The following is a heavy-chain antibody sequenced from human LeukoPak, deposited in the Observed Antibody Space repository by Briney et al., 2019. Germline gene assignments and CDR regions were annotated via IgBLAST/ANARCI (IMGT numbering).Heavy chain of an antibody. J-gene: IGHJ4*02. D-gene: IGHD4-17*01. CDR2: ISSGGNYI. CDR1: GFTFSTYS. CDR3: AKDSSSAPVTSV. Sequence: GSLRLSCAASGFTFSTYSMNWVRQAPGKGLEWVSSISSGGNYIYYADSVKGRFTISRGNSKNTLYLQMNSLRVEDTAIFYCAKDSSSAPVTSVWGQGALVTVSS. V-gene: IGHV3-21*04.